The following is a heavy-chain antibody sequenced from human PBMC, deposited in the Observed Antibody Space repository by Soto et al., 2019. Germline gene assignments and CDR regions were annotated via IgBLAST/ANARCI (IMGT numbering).Heavy chain of an antibody. CDR2: IYHSGST. CDR3: ARFNRPSPRTGWFDP. CDR1: GGSISSGGYS. Sequence: QLQLQESGSGLVKPSQTLSLTCAVSGGSISSGGYSWSWIRQPPGKGLEWIGYIYHSGSTYYNPSLKSRVTISVDVSKYQFSLKLSSVTAADTAVYYCARFNRPSPRTGWFDPWGQGTLVTVSS. V-gene: IGHV4-30-2*01. J-gene: IGHJ5*02.